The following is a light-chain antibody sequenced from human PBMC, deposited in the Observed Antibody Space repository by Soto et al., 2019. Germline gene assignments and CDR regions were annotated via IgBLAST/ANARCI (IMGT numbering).Light chain of an antibody. CDR1: QSVSNN. CDR2: GAS. Sequence: EILMTQSPATLSVSPGDRATLSCRASQSVSNNLAWYQQRPGQAPRLLIYGASTRATGIPGRFSGSGSGTEFTLTISSLQSEDFAVYYCQQYNDWPPWTFGQGTKVESK. V-gene: IGKV3-15*01. CDR3: QQYNDWPPWT. J-gene: IGKJ1*01.